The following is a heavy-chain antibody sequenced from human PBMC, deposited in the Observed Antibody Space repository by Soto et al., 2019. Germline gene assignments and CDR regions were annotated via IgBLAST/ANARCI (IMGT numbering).Heavy chain of an antibody. CDR2: IIPIFGTA. Sequence: GPQVKVSCKASGGTFSSYAISWVRQAPGQGLEWMGGIIPIFGTANYAQKFQGRVTITADESTSTAYMELSSLRSEDTAVYYCARGVSYYYDSSGRGYYFDYWGQGTLVTVSS. D-gene: IGHD3-22*01. J-gene: IGHJ4*02. CDR1: GGTFSSYA. CDR3: ARGVSYYYDSSGRGYYFDY. V-gene: IGHV1-69*01.